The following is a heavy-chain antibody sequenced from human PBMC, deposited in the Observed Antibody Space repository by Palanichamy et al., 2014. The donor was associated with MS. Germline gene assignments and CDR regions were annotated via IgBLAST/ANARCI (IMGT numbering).Heavy chain of an antibody. V-gene: IGHV1-2*02. CDR1: GYTFTGYY. CDR2: INPDSGGT. D-gene: IGHD6-13*01. J-gene: IGHJ3*02. Sequence: QVQLVQSGAEVKKPGASVKVSCKTSGYTFTGYYIHWVRQAPGQGLEWMGRINPDSGGTTYAQKFEGRVAMTRDTSISTVYMELSSLRSDDTALYYCARDGTGQTAAGIFPGGFDIWGQGTTVTVSS. CDR3: ARDGTGQTAAGIFPGGFDI.